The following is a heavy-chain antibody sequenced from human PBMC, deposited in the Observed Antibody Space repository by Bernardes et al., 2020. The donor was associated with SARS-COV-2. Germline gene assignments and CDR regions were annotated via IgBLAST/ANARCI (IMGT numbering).Heavy chain of an antibody. J-gene: IGHJ4*02. CDR1: GFTFSNFG. CDR2: ISYDGRNE. D-gene: IGHD2-2*01. CDR3: AKNQENHRVRPTQDKNAWPDFDY. V-gene: IGHV3-30*18. Sequence: GGSLRLSCAASGFTFSNFGMHWVRQAPGKGLEWLAVISYDGRNEYYAGSVKGRFTISRDNSKNTLYLQMSSLRAEDTAVYYCAKNQENHRVRPTQDKNAWPDFDYWGQGALVTVSS.